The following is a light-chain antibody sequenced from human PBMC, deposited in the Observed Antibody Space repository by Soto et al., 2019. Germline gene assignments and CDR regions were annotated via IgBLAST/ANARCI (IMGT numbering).Light chain of an antibody. V-gene: IGLV1-47*01. Sequence: QSVLTQPPSASGTPGQRVTISCSGSSSNVGSNYVYWYQQLPGTAPTLLIYGNNQRPSGVPDRFSGSKSGTSASLAISGLRSADEADYYCAAWDDSLRGVVFGGGTKLTVL. CDR1: SSNVGSNY. J-gene: IGLJ2*01. CDR2: GNN. CDR3: AAWDDSLRGVV.